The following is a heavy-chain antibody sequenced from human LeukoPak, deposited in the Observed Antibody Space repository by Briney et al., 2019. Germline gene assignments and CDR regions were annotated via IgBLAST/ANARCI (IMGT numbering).Heavy chain of an antibody. J-gene: IGHJ4*02. Sequence: GGSLRLSCAASGFTFSSYDMHWVRQAPGKGLEWVAFIRYDGNIKYFADSVKGRFTISRDSSKNTLYLQMDNLRPEDTALYYCAKGRYLDSSGYPIDYWGQGTLVTVSS. V-gene: IGHV3-30*02. CDR1: GFTFSSYD. D-gene: IGHD3-22*01. CDR3: AKGRYLDSSGYPIDY. CDR2: IRYDGNIK.